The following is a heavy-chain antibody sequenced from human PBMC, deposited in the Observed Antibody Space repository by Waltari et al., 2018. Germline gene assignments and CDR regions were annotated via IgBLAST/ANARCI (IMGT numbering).Heavy chain of an antibody. Sequence: QVQLQQWGAGLLKPSATLSLTCAVYGGSFSGYYWSWIRQPPGTGLEWIGEINHSGSTNYNPSLKSRVTISVDTSKNQFSLKLSSVTAADTAVYYCARGTTVIPRAYYYYYYYMDVWGKGTTVTVSS. CDR3: ARGTTVIPRAYYYYYYYMDV. CDR2: INHSGST. J-gene: IGHJ6*03. D-gene: IGHD4-17*01. CDR1: GGSFSGYY. V-gene: IGHV4-34*01.